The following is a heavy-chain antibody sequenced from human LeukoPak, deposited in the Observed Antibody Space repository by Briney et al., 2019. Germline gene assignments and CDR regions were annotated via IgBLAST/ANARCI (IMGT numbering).Heavy chain of an antibody. J-gene: IGHJ4*02. CDR1: GYTFTGYY. V-gene: IGHV1-2*02. CDR3: ARDKSKLRYFEWLLSPDY. D-gene: IGHD3-9*01. Sequence: VSVKVSCKASGYTFTGYYMHWVRQAPGQGLEWMGWINPNSGGTNYAQKFQGRVTITRDTSISTAYMELSRLRSDDTAVYYCARDKSKLRYFEWLLSPDYWGQGTLVTVSS. CDR2: INPNSGGT.